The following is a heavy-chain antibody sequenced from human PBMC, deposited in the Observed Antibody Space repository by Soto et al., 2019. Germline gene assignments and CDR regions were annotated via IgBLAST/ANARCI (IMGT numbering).Heavy chain of an antibody. CDR2: IYYSGST. CDR3: ARETRTVTNYDFWSGYYRGAFDI. D-gene: IGHD3-3*01. Sequence: SETLSLTCTVSGGSISSYYWSWIRQPPGKGLEWIGYIYYSGSTNYNPSLKSRVTISVDTSKNQFSLKLSSVTAADTAVYYCARETRTVTNYDFWSGYYRGAFDIWGQGTMVTVS. J-gene: IGHJ3*02. CDR1: GGSISSYY. V-gene: IGHV4-59*01.